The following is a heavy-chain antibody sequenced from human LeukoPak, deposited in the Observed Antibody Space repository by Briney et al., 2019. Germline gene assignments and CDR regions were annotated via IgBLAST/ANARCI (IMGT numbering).Heavy chain of an antibody. J-gene: IGHJ5*02. CDR1: GYTFTSYD. CDR3: ARPDYYDSSGDPGFDP. Sequence: ASVKVSCKASGYTFTSYDINWVRQAAGQGVEWMGWMNPNSGNTDYAQKFQGRVTMTRNTSIRTACMELSSLRSEDTPVYYCARPDYYDSSGDPGFDPWGQGTLVTVSS. CDR2: MNPNSGNT. V-gene: IGHV1-8*01. D-gene: IGHD3-22*01.